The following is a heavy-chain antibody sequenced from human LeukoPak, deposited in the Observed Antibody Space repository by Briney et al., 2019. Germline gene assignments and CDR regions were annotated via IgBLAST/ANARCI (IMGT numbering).Heavy chain of an antibody. D-gene: IGHD3-22*01. V-gene: IGHV2-70*01. CDR2: IYWDDDK. CDR1: GFSLSTSGMC. CDR3: ARTFPKDYYDSSGYYFDY. Sequence: SGPALVKPTQTLTLTCTFSGFSLSTSGMCVSWIRQPPGKALEWLALIYWDDDKYSSTYLKTRLTISKATSKNQVVLTMTHMDPVDTATYYCARTFPKDYYDSSGYYFDYWGQGTLVTVSS. J-gene: IGHJ4*02.